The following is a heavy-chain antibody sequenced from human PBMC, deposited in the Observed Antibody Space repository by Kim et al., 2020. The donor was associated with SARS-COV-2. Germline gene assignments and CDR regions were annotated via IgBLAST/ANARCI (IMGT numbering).Heavy chain of an antibody. CDR2: ISYDGSNK. V-gene: IGHV3-30*18. CDR3: AKLYSSSWDTPIPIGYYYYGMDV. CDR1: GFTFSSYG. D-gene: IGHD6-13*01. Sequence: GGSLRLSCAASGFTFSSYGMHWVRQAPGKGLEWVAVISYDGSNKYYADSVKGRFTISRDNSKNTLYLQMNSLRAEDTAVYYCAKLYSSSWDTPIPIGYYYYGMDVWGQGTTVTVSS. J-gene: IGHJ6*02.